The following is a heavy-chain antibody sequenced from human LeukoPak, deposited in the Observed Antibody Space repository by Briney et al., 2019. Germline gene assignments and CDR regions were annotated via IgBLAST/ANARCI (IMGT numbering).Heavy chain of an antibody. CDR2: ITGSGDGT. CDR3: VKGFVHPTYYFDY. Sequence: GGSLRLSCAASGFTFSNYAMMWVRQAPGKRLEWVSSITGSGDGTYYADSVRGRFTISRDNSENTLYLQLNSLRADDTAVYFCVKGFVHPTYYFDYWGQGTLVTDPS. V-gene: IGHV3-23*01. J-gene: IGHJ4*02. CDR1: GFTFSNYA. D-gene: IGHD3-10*01.